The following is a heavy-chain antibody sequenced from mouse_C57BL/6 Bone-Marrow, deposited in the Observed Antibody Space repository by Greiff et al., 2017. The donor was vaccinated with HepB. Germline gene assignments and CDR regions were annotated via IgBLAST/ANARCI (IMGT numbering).Heavy chain of an antibody. D-gene: IGHD1-1*01. CDR3: AAYGRDDYAMDY. CDR1: GYTFTSYC. V-gene: IGHV1-50*01. Sequence: VQLQQPGAELVKPGASVKLSCKASGYTFTSYCMQWVKQRPGQGLEWIGEIDPSDSYTNYNQKFKGKATLTVDTSASTAYMQLSSLTSEDSAVYYCAAYGRDDYAMDYWGQGTSVTVSS. CDR2: IDPSDSYT. J-gene: IGHJ4*01.